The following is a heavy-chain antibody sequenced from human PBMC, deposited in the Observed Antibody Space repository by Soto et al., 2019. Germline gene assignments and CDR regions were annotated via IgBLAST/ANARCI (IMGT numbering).Heavy chain of an antibody. V-gene: IGHV3-64D*06. Sequence: HPGGSLRLSYSASGFTFSSYAMHWVRQAPGKGLEYVSAISSNGGSTYYADSVKGRFTISRDNSKNTLYLQMSSLRAEDTAVYYCVSSSSWEHYGMDVWGQGTTVTVSS. J-gene: IGHJ6*02. CDR1: GFTFSSYA. CDR2: ISSNGGST. D-gene: IGHD6-13*01. CDR3: VSSSSWEHYGMDV.